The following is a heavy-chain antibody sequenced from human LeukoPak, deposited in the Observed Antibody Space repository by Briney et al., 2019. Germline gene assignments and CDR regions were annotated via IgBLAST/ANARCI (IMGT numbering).Heavy chain of an antibody. Sequence: GSLRLSCAASGFTVSSNYMSWVRQAPGKGLEWVSVIYSGGSTYYLDSVTGRFTISSDNSKNTLYLQMNSLRAEDTAVYYFARGWTYFDYCGQGTLVTVSS. J-gene: IGHJ4*02. CDR1: GFTVSSNY. CDR2: IYSGGST. D-gene: IGHD3/OR15-3a*01. CDR3: ARGWTYFDY. V-gene: IGHV3-53*01.